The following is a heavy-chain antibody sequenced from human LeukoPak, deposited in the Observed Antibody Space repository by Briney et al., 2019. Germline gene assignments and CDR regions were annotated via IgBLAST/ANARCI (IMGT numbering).Heavy chain of an antibody. V-gene: IGHV3-30-3*01. Sequence: GGSLRLSCTASGFTFSNYPMHWVRQAPGKGLEWVAIITYDGSNKFYADSVKGRFTISRDNSKNTLYLQMNSLRPEDTAVYYCARGNREDWFDPWGQGTLVTVSS. CDR1: GFTFSNYP. J-gene: IGHJ5*02. CDR3: ARGNREDWFDP. CDR2: ITYDGSNK. D-gene: IGHD1-14*01.